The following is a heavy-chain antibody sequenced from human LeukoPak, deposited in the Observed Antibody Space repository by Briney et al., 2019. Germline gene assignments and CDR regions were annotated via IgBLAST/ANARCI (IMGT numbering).Heavy chain of an antibody. CDR2: SNSKGDST. CDR3: VKSGYSTSSDVDY. Sequence: QAGGSLRLSCSVSGFTFSAYAMHWVRQAPGKGLEFLSSSNSKGDSTYHADSVKGRFTISRDNSRSTLYLQMRSLRPEDTAVYYCVKSGYSTSSDVDYWGQGTLVTVSS. J-gene: IGHJ4*02. D-gene: IGHD6-6*01. CDR1: GFTFSAYA. V-gene: IGHV3-64D*09.